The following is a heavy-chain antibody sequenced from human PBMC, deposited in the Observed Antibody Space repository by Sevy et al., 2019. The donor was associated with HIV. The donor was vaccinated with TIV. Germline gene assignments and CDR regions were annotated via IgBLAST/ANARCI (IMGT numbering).Heavy chain of an antibody. CDR1: GGSISSSSYY. V-gene: IGHV4-39*01. Sequence: SETLSLTCTVSGGSISSSSYYWGWIRQPPGKGLEWIGSIYYSGSTYYNPSLKSRVTISVDTSKNQFSLKLSLVTAADTAVYYCARVGYCSSTSCYPNWFDPWGQGTLVTVSS. J-gene: IGHJ5*02. CDR2: IYYSGST. D-gene: IGHD2-2*01. CDR3: ARVGYCSSTSCYPNWFDP.